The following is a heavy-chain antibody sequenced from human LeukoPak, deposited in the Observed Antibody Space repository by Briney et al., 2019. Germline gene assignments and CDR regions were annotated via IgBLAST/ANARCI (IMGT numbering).Heavy chain of an antibody. CDR3: ARDSLWPGQPHYFDS. J-gene: IGHJ4*02. Sequence: TGGSLRLSCAASGFTFSSYEMNWVRQAPGKGLEWVSYISSSGSTIYYADSVKGRFTISRDDAKNSLYLQMHSLRAEDTAVYYCARDSLWPGQPHYFDSWGQGTLVTVSS. D-gene: IGHD2/OR15-2a*01. V-gene: IGHV3-48*03. CDR1: GFTFSSYE. CDR2: ISSSGSTI.